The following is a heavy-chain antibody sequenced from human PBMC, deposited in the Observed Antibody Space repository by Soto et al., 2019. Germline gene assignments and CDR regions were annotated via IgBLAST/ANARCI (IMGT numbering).Heavy chain of an antibody. D-gene: IGHD4-17*01. Sequence: QVQLVQSGAEVKKPGASVKVSCKASGYTFSSYDINWVRQATGQGLEWMGWMSPNSGDTGYAQNFQGRVTMTRNTSISTAYMELSSLRSEDTAMYYCARDYGGNSGWFAPWGQGTLVTVSS. J-gene: IGHJ5*02. CDR1: GYTFSSYD. CDR2: MSPNSGDT. CDR3: ARDYGGNSGWFAP. V-gene: IGHV1-8*01.